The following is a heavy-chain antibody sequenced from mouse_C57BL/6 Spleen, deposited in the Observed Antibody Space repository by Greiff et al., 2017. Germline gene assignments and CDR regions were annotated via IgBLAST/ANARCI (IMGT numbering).Heavy chain of an antibody. CDR2: IYPGDGDT. CDR3: ARYNTAVVATGYFDY. Sequence: QVQLQQSGPELVKPGASVKISCKASGYAFSSSWMNWVQQRPGKGLEWIGRIYPGDGDTNYNGKFKGKATLDADKSSSTAYMQLSSLTSEDSAVYFCARYNTAVVATGYFDYWGQGTTLTVSS. D-gene: IGHD1-1*01. CDR1: GYAFSSSW. J-gene: IGHJ2*01. V-gene: IGHV1-82*01.